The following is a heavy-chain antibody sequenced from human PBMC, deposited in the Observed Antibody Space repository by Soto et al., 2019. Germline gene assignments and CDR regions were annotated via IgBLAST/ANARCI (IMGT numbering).Heavy chain of an antibody. Sequence: ASVKVSCKASGYTFTSYGISWVRQAPGQGLEWMGWISACNGNTNYAQKLQGRVTMTTDTSTSTAYMELRSLRSDDTAVYYCARVNYYDSSGYTLDYWGQGTLVTVSS. D-gene: IGHD3-22*01. CDR2: ISACNGNT. CDR1: GYTFTSYG. V-gene: IGHV1-18*04. CDR3: ARVNYYDSSGYTLDY. J-gene: IGHJ4*02.